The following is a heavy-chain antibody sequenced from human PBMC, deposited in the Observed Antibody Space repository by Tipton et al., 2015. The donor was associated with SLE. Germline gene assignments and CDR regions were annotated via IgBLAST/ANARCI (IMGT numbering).Heavy chain of an antibody. CDR3: ASGQVADDWLPYFDY. Sequence: TLSLTCTVSGGSISSSTYYWGWIRQPPGKGLECIGSIYYSGSTYYNPSLKSRVTISVDTSKNQFSLKLSSVTAADTAVYYCASGQVADDWLPYFDYWGQGTLVTVSS. CDR2: IYYSGST. CDR1: GGSISSSTYY. J-gene: IGHJ4*02. V-gene: IGHV4-39*07. D-gene: IGHD3-9*01.